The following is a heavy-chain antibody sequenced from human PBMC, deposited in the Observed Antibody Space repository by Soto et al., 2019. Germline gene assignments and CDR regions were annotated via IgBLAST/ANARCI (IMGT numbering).Heavy chain of an antibody. CDR1: RCTFSSYD. V-gene: IGHV3-48*03. CDR3: AKDLSASFIPIVFVVIAHTNSYDLDV. D-gene: IGHD3-16*02. CDR2: ISSSGSTI. Sequence: PGWSLRLSCSASRCTFSSYDMNWVRQAPGKGLKWVSYISSSGSTIYYADSVKGRFTISRDNAKNSLYLQMNSLRAEDTAVYYFAKDLSASFIPIVFVVIAHTNSYDLDVCAQGT. J-gene: IGHJ6*02.